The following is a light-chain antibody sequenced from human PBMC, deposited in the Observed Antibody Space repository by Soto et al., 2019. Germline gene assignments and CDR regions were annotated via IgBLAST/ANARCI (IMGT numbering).Light chain of an antibody. CDR3: QQYDNLPPFT. CDR2: KAS. V-gene: IGKV1-5*03. Sequence: DIQMTQSPSTLSASVGDRVTITCRASRSISSWLAWYQQKPGKAPKLLIYKASSLESGVPSRFSGSGSGTDFTFTISSLQPEDIATYYCQQYDNLPPFTFGQGTRLEIK. J-gene: IGKJ5*01. CDR1: RSISSW.